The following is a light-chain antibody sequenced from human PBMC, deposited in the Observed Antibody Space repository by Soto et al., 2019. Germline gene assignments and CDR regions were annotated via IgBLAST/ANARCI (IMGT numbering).Light chain of an antibody. CDR3: GTWDSSLSAGE. CDR1: SSNIGNNY. J-gene: IGLJ3*02. CDR2: DNN. V-gene: IGLV1-51*01. Sequence: QAVVTQPPSASGTPGQRVTISCSGSSSNIGNNYVSWYQQLPGTAPKLLIYDNNKRPSGIPDRFSGSKSGTSATLGITGLQTGDEADYYCGTWDSSLSAGEFGGGTKLTVL.